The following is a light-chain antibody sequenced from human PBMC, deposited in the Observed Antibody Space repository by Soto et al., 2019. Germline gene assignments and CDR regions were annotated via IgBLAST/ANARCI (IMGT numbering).Light chain of an antibody. CDR1: QSVSGTY. J-gene: IGKJ5*01. V-gene: IGKV3-20*01. CDR3: QQYGTSPQT. CDR2: DVS. Sequence: IVLTQSPGTLSLSPGERATLSCRASQSVSGTYLAWYQQKPGQAPRLLIYDVSSRATGIPDRFSGSGSGADFTLTISRLEPEGFAVYYCQQYGTSPQTFGQGTRLEMK.